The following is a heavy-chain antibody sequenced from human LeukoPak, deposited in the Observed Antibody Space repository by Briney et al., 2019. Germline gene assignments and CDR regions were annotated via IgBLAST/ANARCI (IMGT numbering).Heavy chain of an antibody. Sequence: WIGYIYYSGSTYYNPSLKSRVTISVDTSKNQFSLKLSSVTAADTAVYYCASSIFGVVNFDYWGQGTLVTVSS. J-gene: IGHJ4*02. V-gene: IGHV4-30-4*01. D-gene: IGHD3-3*01. CDR3: ASSIFGVVNFDY. CDR2: IYYSGST.